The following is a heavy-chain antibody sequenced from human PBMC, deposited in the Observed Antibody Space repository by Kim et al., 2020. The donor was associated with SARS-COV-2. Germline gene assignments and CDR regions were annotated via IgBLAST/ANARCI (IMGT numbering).Heavy chain of an antibody. J-gene: IGHJ4*02. D-gene: IGHD6-19*01. CDR2: ISGSGGST. CDR1: GFTFSSYA. Sequence: GGSLRLSCAASGFTFSSYAMSWVRQAPGKGLEWVSAISGSGGSTYYADSVKGRFTISRDNSKNTLYLRMNSLRAEDTAVYYCATDLPVLAAAEDIAVALPFDYCGQGTLVTVSS. CDR3: ATDLPVLAAAEDIAVALPFDY. V-gene: IGHV3-23*01.